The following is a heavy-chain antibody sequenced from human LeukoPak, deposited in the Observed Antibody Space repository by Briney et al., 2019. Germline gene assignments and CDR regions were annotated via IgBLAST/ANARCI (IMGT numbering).Heavy chain of an antibody. CDR2: FDPEDGET. CDR1: RYTLTELS. V-gene: IGHV1-24*01. CDR3: ARWYSLWSAFDI. Sequence: ASVKVSCKVSRYTLTELSMHWVRQAPGKGLEWMGGFDPEDGETIYAQKFQGRVTMTEDTSTDTAYMELSSLRSEDTAVYYCARWYSLWSAFDIWGQGTMVTVSS. J-gene: IGHJ3*02. D-gene: IGHD2-21*01.